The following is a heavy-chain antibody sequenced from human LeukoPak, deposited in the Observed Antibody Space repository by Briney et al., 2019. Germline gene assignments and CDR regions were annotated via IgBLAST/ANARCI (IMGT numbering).Heavy chain of an antibody. V-gene: IGHV1-69*13. CDR2: IIPIFGTA. CDR1: GGTFSSYA. J-gene: IGHJ3*02. D-gene: IGHD6-19*01. CDR3: ARVEGSGWYGDAFDI. Sequence: ASVKVSCKASGGTFSSYAISWVRPAPGQGLEWMGGIIPIFGTANYAQKFQGRVTITADESTSTAYMELSSLRSEDTAVYYCARVEGSGWYGDAFDIWGQGTMVTVSS.